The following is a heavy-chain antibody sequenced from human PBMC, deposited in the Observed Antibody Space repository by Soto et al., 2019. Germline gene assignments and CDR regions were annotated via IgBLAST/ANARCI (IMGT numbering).Heavy chain of an antibody. CDR3: ARAVYSGSYYGY. J-gene: IGHJ4*02. Sequence: ASVKVSCKASGYTFTSYGISWVRQAPGQGLERMGWISAYNGNTNYAQKLQGRVTMTTDTSTSTAYMELRSLRSDDTAVYYCARAVYSGSYYGYWGQGTLVTVSS. V-gene: IGHV1-18*01. CDR2: ISAYNGNT. CDR1: GYTFTSYG. D-gene: IGHD1-26*01.